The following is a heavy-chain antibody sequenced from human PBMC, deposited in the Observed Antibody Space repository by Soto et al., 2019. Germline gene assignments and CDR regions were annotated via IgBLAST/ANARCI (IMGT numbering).Heavy chain of an antibody. D-gene: IGHD3-3*01. CDR1: GYTFAGYW. Sequence: PGESLKISCKGSGYTFAGYWIAWVRQMPGKGLELMGIIYPSDSDTRYRPSFQGQVTISADKSISSAYLQWSSLRASDTAMYYCARGGVSTRTFDYWGQGTPVTVPQ. CDR3: ARGGVSTRTFDY. CDR2: IYPSDSDT. V-gene: IGHV5-51*01. J-gene: IGHJ4*02.